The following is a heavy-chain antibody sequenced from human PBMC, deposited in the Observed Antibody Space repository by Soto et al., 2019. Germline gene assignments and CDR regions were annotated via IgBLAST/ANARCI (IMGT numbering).Heavy chain of an antibody. Sequence: QVQLVESGGGVGQPGRSLTLSCAASGFTFSDSSMHWVRQAPGKGLEWVAAISYDGSNKYYADSVKGRFTISRDNSKNPLDLQMNSLRPEDTAVSYCARETTFYYGSGSYAYYGMDVWGQGTTVAVPS. CDR3: ARETTFYYGSGSYAYYGMDV. V-gene: IGHV3-30-3*01. D-gene: IGHD3-10*01. CDR1: GFTFSDSS. J-gene: IGHJ6*02. CDR2: ISYDGSNK.